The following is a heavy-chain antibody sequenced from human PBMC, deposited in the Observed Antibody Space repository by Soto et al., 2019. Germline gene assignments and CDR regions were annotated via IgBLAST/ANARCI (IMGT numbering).Heavy chain of an antibody. CDR1: GGSNSSGGYY. D-gene: IGHD6-19*01. CDR2: IYYSGST. J-gene: IGHJ5*02. V-gene: IGHV4-31*03. CDR3: ARSGWRGYYLSWLDP. Sequence: SETLSLTCTVSGGSNSSGGYYWSWIRQHPGKGLEWIGYIYYSGSTYYNPSRKSRVTISVDTSKNHFSLKLSSVTAADKAVYYCARSGWRGYYLSWLDPWGQGTLVTVSS.